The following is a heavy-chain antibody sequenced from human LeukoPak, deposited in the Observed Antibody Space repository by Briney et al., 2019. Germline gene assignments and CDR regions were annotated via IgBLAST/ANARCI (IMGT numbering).Heavy chain of an antibody. CDR3: ARVAGITIFGVVIPEEGLKYYFDY. V-gene: IGHV3-7*01. D-gene: IGHD3-3*01. Sequence: GGSLRLSCAASGFTFSSYWMSWVRQAPGKGLEWVANIKQDGSEKYYVDSVKGRFTISRDNAKNSLYLQMNSLRAEDTAVYYCARVAGITIFGVVIPEEGLKYYFDYWGQGTLVTVSS. CDR1: GFTFSSYW. J-gene: IGHJ4*02. CDR2: IKQDGSEK.